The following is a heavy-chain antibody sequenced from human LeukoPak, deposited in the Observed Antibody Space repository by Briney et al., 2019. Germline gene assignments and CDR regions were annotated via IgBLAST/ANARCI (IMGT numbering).Heavy chain of an antibody. V-gene: IGHV3-30*18. CDR1: GLIFSSYG. CDR3: AKDSGSGRGLYYYGMDV. CDR2: ISSDGNNT. J-gene: IGHJ6*04. D-gene: IGHD3-10*01. Sequence: GGSLRLYCAASGLIFSSYGMHWVRQAPGKGLGWVAVISSDGNNTYYADSVKGRFTISRDNSKNTLYLQMDSLRAEDTAVYYCAKDSGSGRGLYYYGMDVWGKGTTVPVSS.